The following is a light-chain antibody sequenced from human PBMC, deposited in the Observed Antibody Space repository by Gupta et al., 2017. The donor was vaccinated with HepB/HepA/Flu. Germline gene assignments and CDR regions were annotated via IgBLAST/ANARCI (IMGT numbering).Light chain of an antibody. V-gene: IGKV3-20*01. J-gene: IGKJ2*01. Sequence: IVLTQFPGTLSLSPGEGATLSCKTSQSINSNYLAWYQQKSGQTPRLVIYDTSSRATGIPDRFSGSGSGTEFTLTISRWEPEDFAMYYCQYYGSSPLYAFGQGTKLEIK. CDR2: DTS. CDR3: QYYGSSPLYA. CDR1: QSINSNY.